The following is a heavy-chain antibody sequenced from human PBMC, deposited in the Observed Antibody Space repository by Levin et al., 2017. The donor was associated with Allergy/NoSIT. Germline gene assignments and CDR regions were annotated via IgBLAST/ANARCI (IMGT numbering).Heavy chain of an antibody. D-gene: IGHD6-19*01. CDR1: GFTFSSYA. CDR3: AKGVGEIAVAGCPFDD. V-gene: IGHV3-23*01. Sequence: LSLTCAASGFTFSSYAMNWVRPAPGKGLEWVSAISGSGGKTYYADSVKGRFTISRDNSKNTLYVQMNSLRAEDTAVYYCAKGVGEIAVAGCPFDDWGQGTLVTVSS. J-gene: IGHJ4*02. CDR2: ISGSGGKT.